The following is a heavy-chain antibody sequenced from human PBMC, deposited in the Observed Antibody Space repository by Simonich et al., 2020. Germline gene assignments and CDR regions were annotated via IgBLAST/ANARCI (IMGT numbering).Heavy chain of an antibody. V-gene: IGHV1-8*03. Sequence: QVQLVQSGAEVKKPGASVKVSCKASGYPFTSYDMNGGRQATGQGLGWIGWMNPNSGNTGYAQKVQGRVTITRNTSISTAYMELSSLRSEDTAVYYCARSRYCTNGVCYNWFDPWGQGTLVTVSS. CDR2: MNPNSGNT. CDR1: GYPFTSYD. D-gene: IGHD2-8*01. J-gene: IGHJ5*02. CDR3: ARSRYCTNGVCYNWFDP.